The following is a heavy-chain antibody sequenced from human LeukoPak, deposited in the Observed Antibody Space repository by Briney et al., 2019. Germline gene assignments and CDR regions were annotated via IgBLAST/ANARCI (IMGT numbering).Heavy chain of an antibody. V-gene: IGHV4-30-2*01. CDR1: GGSISSGGYS. Sequence: SETLSLTCAVSGGSISSGGYSWSWIRQPPGKGLEGIGYIYHSGSTYYNPSLKSRVTISVDRSKNQFSLKLSSVTAADTAVYYCARGYYYDSSGYYYDYWGQGTLVTVSS. J-gene: IGHJ4*02. D-gene: IGHD3-22*01. CDR2: IYHSGST. CDR3: ARGYYYDSSGYYYDY.